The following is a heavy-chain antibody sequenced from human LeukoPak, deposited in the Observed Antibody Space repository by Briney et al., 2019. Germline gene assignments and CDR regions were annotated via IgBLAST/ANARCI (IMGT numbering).Heavy chain of an antibody. J-gene: IGHJ6*03. V-gene: IGHV4-34*01. Sequence: SETLSLTCAVYGGSFSGYYWSWIRQPPGKGLEWIGEINHSGSTNYNPSLKSRVTISVDTSKNQFSLKLSSVTAADTAVYYCARPGKRNYYYYYMDVWGKGTPVTVSS. CDR2: INHSGST. CDR3: ARPGKRNYYYYYMDV. CDR1: GGSFSGYY. D-gene: IGHD4-23*01.